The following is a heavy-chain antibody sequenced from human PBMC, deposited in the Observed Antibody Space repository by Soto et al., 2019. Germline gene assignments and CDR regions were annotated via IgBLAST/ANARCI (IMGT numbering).Heavy chain of an antibody. CDR2: IYHSGST. Sequence: PSETLSLTCAVSGGSIGSSNWWSWVRQPPGKGLEWIGEIYHSGSTNYNPSLKSRVTISVDKSKNQFSLKLSSVTAADTAVYYCARGQKSITIFGVVIITWFDPWGQGTLVTVSS. V-gene: IGHV4-4*02. J-gene: IGHJ5*02. D-gene: IGHD3-3*01. CDR1: GGSIGSSNW. CDR3: ARGQKSITIFGVVIITWFDP.